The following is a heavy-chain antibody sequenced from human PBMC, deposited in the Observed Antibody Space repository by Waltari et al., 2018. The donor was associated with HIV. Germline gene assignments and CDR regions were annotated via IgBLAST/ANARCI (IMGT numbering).Heavy chain of an antibody. CDR3: AFRGRLFYGSGRYYY. CDR2: IYYSGST. J-gene: IGHJ4*02. D-gene: IGHD3-10*01. CDR1: GGSISSSSYY. Sequence: QLQLQESGPGLVKPSETLSLTCTVSGGSISSSSYYWGWIRQPPGKGLVWIGSIYYSGSTSYNPSLTVRVTISVGTSKSRFSLKLSSVTCADTAVYYWAFRGRLFYGSGRYYYWGQGTLVTVSS. V-gene: IGHV4-39*07.